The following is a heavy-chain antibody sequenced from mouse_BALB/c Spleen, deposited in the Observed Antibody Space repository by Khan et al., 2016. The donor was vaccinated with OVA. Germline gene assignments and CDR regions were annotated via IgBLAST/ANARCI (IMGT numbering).Heavy chain of an antibody. J-gene: IGHJ3*01. CDR3: ASAGICSFGY. CDR2: IYPGSGNT. CDR1: GYTFTDYY. Sequence: QVQLQQSGAELARPGASVKLSCKASGYTFTDYYINWVKQRTGQGLEWMGEIYPGSGNTYYNEKFKDKATLTADKSSSTAFLQLNSLTSEDSSVYFCASAGICSFGYWGQGTLVTVSA. V-gene: IGHV1-76*01.